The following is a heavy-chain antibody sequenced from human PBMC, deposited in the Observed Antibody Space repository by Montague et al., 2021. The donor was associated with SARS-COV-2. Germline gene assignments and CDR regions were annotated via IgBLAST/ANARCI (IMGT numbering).Heavy chain of an antibody. CDR2: TYYRSKWDS. D-gene: IGHD3-9*01. CDR1: GDSVSSKSVA. CDR3: ASSGITLTGLDAFDI. J-gene: IGHJ3*02. Sequence: CAISGDSVSSKSVAWNWIRQSPSRGLGWLGRTYYRSKWDSDYAEXXKRRLVITPDTSKNQVSLQLNSVVPEDTAVYFCASSGITLTGLDAFDIWGQGTMVTVSS. V-gene: IGHV6-1*01.